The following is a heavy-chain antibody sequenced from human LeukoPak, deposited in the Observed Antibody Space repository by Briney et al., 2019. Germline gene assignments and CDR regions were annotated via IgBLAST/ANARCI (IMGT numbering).Heavy chain of an antibody. Sequence: GASVKVSCKASGYTFTGYYMHWVRQAPGQGLEWMGWINPNSGGTNYAQKFQGRVTMTRDTSISTAYMELSRLRSDDTAVYYCSRGPQVPINYFDYWGQGTLVTVSS. V-gene: IGHV1-2*02. J-gene: IGHJ4*02. D-gene: IGHD2-2*01. CDR1: GYTFTGYY. CDR3: SRGPQVPINYFDY. CDR2: INPNSGGT.